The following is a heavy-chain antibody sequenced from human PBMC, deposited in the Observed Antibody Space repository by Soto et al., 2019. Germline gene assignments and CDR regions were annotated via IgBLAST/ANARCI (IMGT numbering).Heavy chain of an antibody. D-gene: IGHD6-13*01. J-gene: IGHJ4*02. CDR2: TYYRSKWYN. V-gene: IGHV6-1*01. CDR1: GDSVSSNSVA. Sequence: RSLTRAIPGDSVSSNSVALNWIRQFPSGGLEWLGRTYYRSKWYNDYAGSVKSRITINPATSKNQFYLQLKSVTPEDTAVYYCGTISSSSRTPYFGYWGQGTLVTVSS. CDR3: GTISSSSRTPYFGY.